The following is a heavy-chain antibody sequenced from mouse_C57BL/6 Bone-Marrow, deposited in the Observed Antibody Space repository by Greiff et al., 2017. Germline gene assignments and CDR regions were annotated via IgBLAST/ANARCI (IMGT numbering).Heavy chain of an antibody. CDR1: GYTFTDYN. CDR2: INPNNGGT. CDR3: AYWRAMDY. V-gene: IGHV1-22*01. J-gene: IGHJ4*01. D-gene: IGHD2-1*01. Sequence: VQLQQSGPELVKPGASVTMSCKASGYTFTDYNMHWVTQSHGKSLEWIGYINPNNGGTSYNQKFKGKATLTVNKSSSTAYMELRSLTSEDSAVYYCAYWRAMDYWGQGTSVTVSS.